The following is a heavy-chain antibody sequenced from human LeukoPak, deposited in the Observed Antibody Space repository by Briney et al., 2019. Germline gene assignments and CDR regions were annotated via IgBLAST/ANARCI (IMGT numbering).Heavy chain of an antibody. CDR2: ISSDGSST. CDR1: GFTFSSYL. CDR3: ARWLQSFEVFDY. V-gene: IGHV3-74*01. D-gene: IGHD5-24*01. Sequence: GGSLRLSCAASGFTFSSYLMHWVRQAPGKGLVWVSRISSDGSSTSYADSVKGRFTISRDNAKNTLYLQMNSLRAEDTAVYYCARWLQSFEVFDYWGQGTLVTVSS. J-gene: IGHJ4*02.